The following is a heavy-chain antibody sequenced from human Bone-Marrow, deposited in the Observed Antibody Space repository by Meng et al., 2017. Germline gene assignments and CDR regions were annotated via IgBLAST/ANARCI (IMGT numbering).Heavy chain of an antibody. CDR3: ARHVYSILAVAGTAYFDY. Sequence: GESLKISCKGSGYSFTSYWIGWVRQMPGKGLEWMGIIYPGDSDTRYSPSFQGQVTISADKSISTAYLQWSSLKASDTAMYYCARHVYSILAVAGTAYFDYWGQGTLVTVSS. D-gene: IGHD6-19*01. V-gene: IGHV5-51*01. CDR2: IYPGDSDT. CDR1: GYSFTSYW. J-gene: IGHJ4*02.